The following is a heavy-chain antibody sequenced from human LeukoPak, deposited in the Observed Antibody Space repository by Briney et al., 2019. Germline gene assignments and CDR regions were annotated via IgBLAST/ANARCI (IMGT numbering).Heavy chain of an antibody. D-gene: IGHD6-13*01. CDR3: ARGPSSSLLDY. J-gene: IGHJ4*02. CDR2: VNAGNGNT. Sequence: ASVKVSCKASGYTFASYAMHWVRQAPGQRLEWMGWVNAGNGNTKYSQKFQGRVTITRDTSASTAYMELSSLRSEDTAVYYCARGPSSSLLDYWGQGTLVTVSS. CDR1: GYTFASYA. V-gene: IGHV1-3*01.